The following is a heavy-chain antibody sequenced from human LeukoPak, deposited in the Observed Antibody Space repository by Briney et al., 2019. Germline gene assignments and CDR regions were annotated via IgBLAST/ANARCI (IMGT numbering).Heavy chain of an antibody. V-gene: IGHV4-34*01. D-gene: IGHD3-10*01. J-gene: IGHJ4*02. Sequence: PSETLSLTCAVYGGSFSGYYWSWIRQPPGKGLEWIGEINHSGSTNYNPSLKSRVTISVDTSKNQFSLKLSSVTAADTAMYYCTRANGYGLIDYWGQGTLVTVSS. CDR3: TRANGYGLIDY. CDR1: GGSFSGYY. CDR2: INHSGST.